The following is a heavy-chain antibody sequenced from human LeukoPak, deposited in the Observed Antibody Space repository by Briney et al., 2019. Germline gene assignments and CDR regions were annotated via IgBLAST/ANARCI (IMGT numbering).Heavy chain of an antibody. Sequence: GGSLGLSCAASGFTFSDYVMSWVRQAPGKGLEWVSAISGSGDSMYYSDSVKARFTSSRDNSRNTLYLQIHRLRAEDTAIYYCASSIVRGGYGDYDYWGQGTQVIVSS. CDR1: GFTFSDYV. D-gene: IGHD3-10*01. J-gene: IGHJ4*02. V-gene: IGHV3-23*01. CDR3: ASSIVRGGYGDYDY. CDR2: ISGSGDSM.